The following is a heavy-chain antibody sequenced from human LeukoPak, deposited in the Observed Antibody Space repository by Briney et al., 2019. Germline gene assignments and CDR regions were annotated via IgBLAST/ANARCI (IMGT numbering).Heavy chain of an antibody. CDR1: GFTFSSYA. J-gene: IGHJ5*02. D-gene: IGHD4-23*01. Sequence: GGSLRLSCAASGFTFSSYAKSRVRQAPGKGLEWVSAISGSGGSTYYADSVKGRFTISRDNSKNTLYLQMNSLRAEDTAVYYCAKALRGGGNSYNWFDPWGQGTLVTVSS. CDR3: AKALRGGGNSYNWFDP. CDR2: ISGSGGST. V-gene: IGHV3-23*01.